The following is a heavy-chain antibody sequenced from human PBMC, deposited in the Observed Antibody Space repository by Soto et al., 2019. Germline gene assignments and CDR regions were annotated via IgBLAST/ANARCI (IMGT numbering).Heavy chain of an antibody. CDR2: ISGSGGST. V-gene: IGHV3-23*01. CDR1: GFTFSSYA. Sequence: EVQLLESGGGLVQPGGSLRLSCAASGFTFSSYAMSWVRQAPGKGLEWASAISGSGGSTYYADSVKGRFTISRDNSKNTLYLQMNSLRAEDTAVYYCAKRESIRYGETYYFDYWGQGTLVTVSS. CDR3: AKRESIRYGETYYFDY. D-gene: IGHD4-17*01. J-gene: IGHJ4*02.